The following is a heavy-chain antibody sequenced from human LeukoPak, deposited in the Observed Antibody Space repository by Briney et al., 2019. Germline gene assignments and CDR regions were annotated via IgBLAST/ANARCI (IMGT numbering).Heavy chain of an antibody. V-gene: IGHV1-69*13. CDR1: GGTFRNLA. CDR3: AANGYCGSDCYYYFDY. J-gene: IGHJ4*02. D-gene: IGHD2-21*02. CDR2: IIPIFGTT. Sequence: SVKVSCKASGGTFRNLAISWVRQAPGQGLEWMGGIIPIFGTTNYAQKFRGRVTITADESTSTAYMELSSLRSEDTAMYYCAANGYCGSDCYYYFDYWGQGALVTVSS.